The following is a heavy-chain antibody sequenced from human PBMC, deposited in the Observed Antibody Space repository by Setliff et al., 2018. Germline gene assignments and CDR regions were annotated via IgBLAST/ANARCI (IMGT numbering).Heavy chain of an antibody. Sequence: GGSLRLSCSGSGFNFSNYEINWVRQAPGKGLEWISYISSIGRLIHYADSVKGRFTVFRGSAGNSVHLQMNNLRVDDAAIYYCASPPIRQYNYYMDVWGKGTTVTVSS. CDR1: GFNFSNYE. D-gene: IGHD1-20*01. V-gene: IGHV3-48*03. CDR2: ISSIGRLI. J-gene: IGHJ6*04. CDR3: ASPPIRQYNYYMDV.